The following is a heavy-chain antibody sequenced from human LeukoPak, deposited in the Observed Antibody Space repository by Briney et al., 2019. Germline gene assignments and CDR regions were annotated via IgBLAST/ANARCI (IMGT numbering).Heavy chain of an antibody. Sequence: GGSLRLSCAASGFTFSSYWMHWVRQAPGKGLVWVSRINSDGSSTSYADSVKGRFTISRDNAKNTLYLQMNSLRAEDTAVYYCARVPLYSSGWFFGYWGQGTLVTVSS. CDR2: INSDGSST. D-gene: IGHD6-19*01. CDR3: ARVPLYSSGWFFGY. V-gene: IGHV3-74*01. CDR1: GFTFSSYW. J-gene: IGHJ4*02.